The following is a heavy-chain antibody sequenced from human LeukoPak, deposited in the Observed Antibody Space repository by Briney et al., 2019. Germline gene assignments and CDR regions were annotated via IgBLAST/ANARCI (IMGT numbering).Heavy chain of an antibody. J-gene: IGHJ4*02. D-gene: IGHD3-22*01. CDR2: ISSNGGST. CDR3: ASDRPLYDSSGPSV. V-gene: IGHV3-64*01. Sequence: PGGSLRLSCAASGFTFSSYAMHWVRQAPGKGLEYVSAISSNGGSTYYANSVKGRFTISRDNSKNTLYLQMGSLRAEDMAVYYCASDRPLYDSSGPSVWGQGTLVTVSS. CDR1: GFTFSSYA.